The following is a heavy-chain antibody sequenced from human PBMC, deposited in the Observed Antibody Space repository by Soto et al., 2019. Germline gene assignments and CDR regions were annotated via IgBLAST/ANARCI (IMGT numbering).Heavy chain of an antibody. Sequence: LRLSCAASVFTFSSYGMHWVRQAPGKGPEWVAVISYDGSNKYYADSVKGRFTISRDNSKNTLYLQMNSLRAEDTAVYYCAKDLDGDFAASHYYYYGMDVWGQGTTVTVSS. CDR3: AKDLDGDFAASHYYYYGMDV. CDR2: ISYDGSNK. CDR1: VFTFSSYG. V-gene: IGHV3-30*18. J-gene: IGHJ6*02. D-gene: IGHD4-17*01.